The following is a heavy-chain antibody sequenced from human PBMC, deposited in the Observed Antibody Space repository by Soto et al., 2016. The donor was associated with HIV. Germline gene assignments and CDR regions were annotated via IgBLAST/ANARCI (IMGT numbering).Heavy chain of an antibody. CDR3: AGGTSHGSGNYLAF. D-gene: IGHD3-10*01. CDR1: GFFVSDNY. J-gene: IGHJ4*02. Sequence: EVQLVESGGGLVQSGGSLRLSCTASGFFVSDNYMTWVRQAPGKGLEWVSVIYSGGDTNYADSVKGRFTISRDNYKNTLYLQMNSLRVEDTALYYCAGGTSHGSGNYLAFWGQGTLVTVSS. CDR2: IYSGGDT. V-gene: IGHV3-66*01.